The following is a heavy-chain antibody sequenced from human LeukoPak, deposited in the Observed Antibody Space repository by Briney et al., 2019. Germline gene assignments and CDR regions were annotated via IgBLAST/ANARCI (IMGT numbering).Heavy chain of an antibody. CDR3: AKDRWRDGSSSFDN. J-gene: IGHJ4*02. D-gene: IGHD6-6*01. CDR1: GYTFTSYS. CDR2: IGTYNGNS. Sequence: ASVKVSCKSSGYTFTSYSINWVRQAPGQGLEWIGWIGTYNGNSNYAQKLQGRVTMTTDTSTSTAYMELRSLRSDDTAMYYCAKDRWRDGSSSFDNWGQGTLVTVSS. V-gene: IGHV1-18*01.